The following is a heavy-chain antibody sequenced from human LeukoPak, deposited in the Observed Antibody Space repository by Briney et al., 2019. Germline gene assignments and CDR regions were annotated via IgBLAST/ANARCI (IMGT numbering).Heavy chain of an antibody. D-gene: IGHD3-22*01. CDR3: ARDHAMILVD. CDR1: GYTFTSYG. CDR2: ISKDNGNT. V-gene: IGHV1-18*01. J-gene: IGHJ4*02. Sequence: ASVKVSCKASGYTFTSYGIRWVRQAPGQGLEWMGWISKDNGNTKYAQKFQGRVTMTTDTSTSTAYMELRSLRSDDTAVYYCARDHAMILVDWGQGTLVTVSS.